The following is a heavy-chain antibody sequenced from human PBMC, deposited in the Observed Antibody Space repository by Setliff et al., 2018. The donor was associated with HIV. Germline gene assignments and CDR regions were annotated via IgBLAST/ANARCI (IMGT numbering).Heavy chain of an antibody. CDR2: INHNGGT. Sequence: ETLTLTCTVSGFSFSNARMGVSWIRQPPGKDLEWIGEINHNGGTNYNPSLKSRVTISVDRSKNQFSLKLTSVTAADMGVYYCARGRKKTLAVSGTRYFDFWGQGTLVTVSS. J-gene: IGHJ4*02. CDR3: ARGRKKTLAVSGTRYFDF. D-gene: IGHD6-19*01. CDR1: GFSFSNARMG. V-gene: IGHV4-30-2*01.